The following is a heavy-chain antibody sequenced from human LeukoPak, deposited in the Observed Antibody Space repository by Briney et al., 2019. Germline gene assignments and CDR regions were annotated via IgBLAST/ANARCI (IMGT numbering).Heavy chain of an antibody. D-gene: IGHD4-11*01. CDR3: ARDPDYSNYEYYYYGMDV. CDR1: GFTFGSYS. CDR2: ISSSSSYI. J-gene: IGHJ6*02. V-gene: IGHV3-21*01. Sequence: TGGSLRLSCAASGFTFGSYSMNWVRQAPGKGLEWVSSISSSSSYIYYADSVKGRFTISRDNAKNSLYLQMNSLRAEDTAVYYCARDPDYSNYEYYYYGMDVWGQGTTVTVSS.